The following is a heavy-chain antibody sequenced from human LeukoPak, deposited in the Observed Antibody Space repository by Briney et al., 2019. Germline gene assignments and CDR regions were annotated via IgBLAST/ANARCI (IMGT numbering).Heavy chain of an antibody. CDR2: IYYSGST. Sequence: SETLSLTCTVSGGSISSHYWSWIRQPPGKGLEWIGYIYYSGSTNYNPSLKSRVTISVDTSKNQFSLKLSPVTAADTAVYYCARVDPGTTYYYYYYMDVWGKGTTVTVSS. D-gene: IGHD1-7*01. J-gene: IGHJ6*03. V-gene: IGHV4-59*11. CDR1: GGSISSHY. CDR3: ARVDPGTTYYYYYYMDV.